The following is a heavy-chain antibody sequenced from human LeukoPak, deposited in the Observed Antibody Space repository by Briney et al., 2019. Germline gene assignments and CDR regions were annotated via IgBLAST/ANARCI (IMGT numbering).Heavy chain of an antibody. J-gene: IGHJ6*02. CDR1: GFTFSSYA. D-gene: IGHD2-2*01. CDR2: ISYDGSNK. CDR3: ARVDCSSTTCTYYYYGLDV. V-gene: IGHV3-30-3*01. Sequence: GRSLRLSCAASGFTFSSYAMHWVRQAPGKGLEWVAVISYDGSNKYYADSVKGRFTISRDNSKNTLYLQMNSLRAEDTAVYYCARVDCSSTTCTYYYYGLDVWGQGTTVTVSS.